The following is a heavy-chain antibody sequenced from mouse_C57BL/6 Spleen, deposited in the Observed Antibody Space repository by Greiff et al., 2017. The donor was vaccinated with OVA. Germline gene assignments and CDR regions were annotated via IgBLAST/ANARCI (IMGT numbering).Heavy chain of an antibody. V-gene: IGHV14-1*01. J-gene: IGHJ3*01. D-gene: IGHD2-4*01. Sequence: VQLQQSGAELVRPGASVKLSCTASGFNIKDYYMHWVKQRPEQGLEWIGRIDPEDGDTEYAPKFQGKATMTADTASNTAYLQLSSLTSEDTAVYYCTPPYYDYDEGFAYWGQGTLVTVSA. CDR3: TPPYYDYDEGFAY. CDR1: GFNIKDYY. CDR2: IDPEDGDT.